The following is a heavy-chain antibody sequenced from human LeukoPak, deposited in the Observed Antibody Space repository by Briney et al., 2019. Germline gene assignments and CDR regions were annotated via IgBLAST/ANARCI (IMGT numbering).Heavy chain of an antibody. CDR3: ARYYYDSSGDYYFDY. CDR1: GGSISSGDHY. CDR2: IYYSGST. J-gene: IGHJ4*02. D-gene: IGHD3-22*01. Sequence: SETLSLTCTVSGGSISSGDHYWSWIRQPPGKGLEWLGYIYYSGSTYYNPSLKSRVTISVDTSKNQFSLKLSSVTAADTAVYYCARYYYDSSGDYYFDYWGQGTLVTVSS. V-gene: IGHV4-30-4*01.